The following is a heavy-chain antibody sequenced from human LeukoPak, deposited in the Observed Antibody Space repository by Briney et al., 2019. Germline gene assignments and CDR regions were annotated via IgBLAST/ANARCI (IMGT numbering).Heavy chain of an antibody. J-gene: IGHJ4*02. CDR3: AREYYDTSDYSYYSDY. D-gene: IGHD3-22*01. CDR1: GGTFSSYA. V-gene: IGHV1-18*01. CDR2: ISAFNDNT. Sequence: ASVKVSCKASGGTFSSYAISWVRQAPGQGLEWMGWISAFNDNTNYAQKFRDRVTMTADRSTNTVYMELRSLRSDDTAVYFCAREYYDTSDYSYYSDYWGQGTLVTVSS.